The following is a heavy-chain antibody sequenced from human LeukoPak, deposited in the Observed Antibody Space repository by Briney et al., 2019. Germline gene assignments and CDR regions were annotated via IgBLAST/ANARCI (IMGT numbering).Heavy chain of an antibody. CDR3: ARGVYGDQYYFDY. J-gene: IGHJ4*02. V-gene: IGHV3-7*03. CDR2: IKPDGSEK. CDR1: GFTFSSYG. D-gene: IGHD4-17*01. Sequence: GGSLRLSCAASGFTFSSYGMHWVRQAPGKGLEWVANIKPDGSEKYSVDSVKGRFTISRDNAKNSLFLQMNSLRAEDTAVYYCARGVYGDQYYFDYWDQGTLVTVSS.